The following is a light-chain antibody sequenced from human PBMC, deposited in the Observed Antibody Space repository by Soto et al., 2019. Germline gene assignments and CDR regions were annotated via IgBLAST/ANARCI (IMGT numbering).Light chain of an antibody. V-gene: IGKV2-28*01. CDR1: QILLHLNGNNY. CDR2: LGS. CDR3: MQALQNPVT. Sequence: DIVRSQCPLSLGVTRGDPSASSCRSSQILLHLNGNNYLDWYLQKPGQSPQLLIYLGSNRASGVPDRFSGSGSGTDFTLKISRVEAEDVGIYYCMQALQNPVTFGQGTRLEIK. J-gene: IGKJ5*01.